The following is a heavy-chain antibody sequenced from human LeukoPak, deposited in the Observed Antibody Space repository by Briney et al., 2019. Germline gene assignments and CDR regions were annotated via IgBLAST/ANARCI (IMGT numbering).Heavy chain of an antibody. CDR1: GGTFSSYA. CDR2: IIPILGIA. J-gene: IGHJ4*02. D-gene: IGHD1-26*01. V-gene: IGHV1-69*04. CDR3: ARGRVGATLHNDY. Sequence: SVKVSCKASGGTFSSYAISWVRQAPRQGLEWMGRIIPILGIANYAQKFQGRVTITADKSTSTAYMELSSLRSEDTAVYYCARGRVGATLHNDYWGQGTLVTVSS.